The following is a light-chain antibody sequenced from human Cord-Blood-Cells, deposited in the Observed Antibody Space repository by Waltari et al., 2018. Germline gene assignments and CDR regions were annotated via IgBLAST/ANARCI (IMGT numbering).Light chain of an antibody. CDR2: GAS. CDR1: QSVSSSY. V-gene: IGKV3-20*01. CDR3: QQYGSSPGLT. J-gene: IGKJ4*01. Sequence: IVLTQSPGTLSLSPGERATLSCRASQSVSSSYLAWYQQKPGQAPRLLIYGASSRATCIPDRFSGSGSGTDFTLTISRLEPEDFAVYYCQQYGSSPGLTFGGGTKVEIK.